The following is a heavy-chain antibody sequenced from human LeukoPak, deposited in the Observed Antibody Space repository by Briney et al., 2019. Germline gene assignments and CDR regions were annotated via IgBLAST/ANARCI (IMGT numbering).Heavy chain of an antibody. V-gene: IGHV4-59*11. Sequence: SETLSLTCTVSGGSISGHYWSWIRQPPGKGLEWIGYIYYSGNTNYNPSLKSRLTISVDTSKNQFSLKLSSVTAADTAVYYCARGDSSGYYYAVYFDYWGQGTLVTVSS. CDR1: GGSISGHY. J-gene: IGHJ4*02. D-gene: IGHD3-22*01. CDR2: IYYSGNT. CDR3: ARGDSSGYYYAVYFDY.